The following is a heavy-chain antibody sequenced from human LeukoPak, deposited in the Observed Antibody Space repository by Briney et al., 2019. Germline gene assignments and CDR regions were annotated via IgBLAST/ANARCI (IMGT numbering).Heavy chain of an antibody. CDR2: ITKSGDQT. Sequence: GGSLRLSCVPSGITFSNSALSWVRQAPGKGLEWVSTITKSGDQTHYADSVRGLFTISRDIFKSTLYLQMNSLRAEDTAVYYCARVRSSSWYYFDYWGQGTLVTVSS. CDR1: GITFSNSA. D-gene: IGHD6-13*01. J-gene: IGHJ4*02. V-gene: IGHV3-23*01. CDR3: ARVRSSSWYYFDY.